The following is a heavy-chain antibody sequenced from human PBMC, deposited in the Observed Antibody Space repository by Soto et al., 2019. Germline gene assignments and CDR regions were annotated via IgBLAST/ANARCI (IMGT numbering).Heavy chain of an antibody. Sequence: GGSLRLSCAASGFSFGSYAMNWVRQPPGKGLEWVSIISGSGSSTHYADSVKGRFTISRDNSKNTLFLQMNSLRADDTAVYYCAKDKTPPGTYYRREGDASDIWGQGTMVTVSS. V-gene: IGHV3-23*01. J-gene: IGHJ3*02. CDR1: GFSFGSYA. CDR3: AKDKTPPGTYYRREGDASDI. D-gene: IGHD1-26*01. CDR2: ISGSGSST.